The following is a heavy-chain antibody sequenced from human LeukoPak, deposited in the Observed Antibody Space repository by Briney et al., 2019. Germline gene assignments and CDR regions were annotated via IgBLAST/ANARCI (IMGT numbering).Heavy chain of an antibody. CDR3: ARARSSISVADLDS. Sequence: ASVTVSCKSSGYTFTGYYIHWVRQAPGQGLEWMGRINPNSGDTNYAQKFQGRVTMTRDTSISTAYMDLSRLRSDDTAVYYCARARSSISVADLDSWGQGTLVPVSS. CDR2: INPNSGDT. V-gene: IGHV1-2*06. CDR1: GYTFTGYY. D-gene: IGHD6-19*01. J-gene: IGHJ4*02.